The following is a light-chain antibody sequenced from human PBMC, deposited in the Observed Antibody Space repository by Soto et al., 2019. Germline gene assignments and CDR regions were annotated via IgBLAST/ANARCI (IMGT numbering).Light chain of an antibody. Sequence: IQMTQSPSSLSVSVGDRVTITCRASQTISASLNWFQQKAGKSPQLLIHGVSNLQTGVPSRFSGRGSGTDFTLTITDIQPEDSATYFCHQGFSPVPTFGGGTKVDIK. J-gene: IGKJ4*01. V-gene: IGKV1-39*01. CDR3: HQGFSPVPT. CDR2: GVS. CDR1: QTISAS.